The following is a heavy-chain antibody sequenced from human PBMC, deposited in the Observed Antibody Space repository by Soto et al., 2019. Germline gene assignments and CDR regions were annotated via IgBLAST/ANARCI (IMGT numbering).Heavy chain of an antibody. CDR2: ISGSGGST. CDR1: GFTFSSYA. V-gene: IGHV3-23*01. J-gene: IGHJ4*02. Sequence: GESLKISCAASGFTFSSYAMSWVRQAPGKGLEWVSAISGSGGSTYYADSVKGRFTISRDNSKNTLYLQMNSLRAEDTAVYYCAKDLGSGYYYDYWGQGTLVTVSS. D-gene: IGHD3-22*01. CDR3: AKDLGSGYYYDY.